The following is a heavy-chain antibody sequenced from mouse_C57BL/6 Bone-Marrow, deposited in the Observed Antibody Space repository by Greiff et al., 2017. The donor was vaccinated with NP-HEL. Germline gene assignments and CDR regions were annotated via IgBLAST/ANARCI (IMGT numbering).Heavy chain of an antibody. V-gene: IGHV14-4*01. CDR3: TSYGNPYYAMDY. CDR2: IDPENGDT. J-gene: IGHJ4*01. CDR1: GFNIKDDY. Sequence: VQLQQSGAELVRPGASVKLSCTASGFNIKDDYMHWVKQRPEQGLEWIGWIDPENGDTEYASKFQGKATITADTSSNTAYLQLSSLTSEDTAVYYGTSYGNPYYAMDYWGQGTSVTVSS. D-gene: IGHD2-1*01.